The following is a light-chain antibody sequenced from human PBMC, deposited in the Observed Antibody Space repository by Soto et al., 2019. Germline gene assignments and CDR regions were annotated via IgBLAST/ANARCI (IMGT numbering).Light chain of an antibody. Sequence: DIPMTQSPSSLSASVGDRVTITCQASQDISNYLNWYQQKPGKAPKLLIYDASNLETGVPSRFSGSGSGTDFTFTISSQQPEDIATYYCQQYDNLLTFGGGTKVEIK. V-gene: IGKV1-33*01. CDR2: DAS. CDR3: QQYDNLLT. J-gene: IGKJ4*01. CDR1: QDISNY.